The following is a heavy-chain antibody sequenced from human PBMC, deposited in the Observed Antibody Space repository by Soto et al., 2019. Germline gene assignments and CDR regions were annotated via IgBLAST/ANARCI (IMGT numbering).Heavy chain of an antibody. V-gene: IGHV3-49*03. J-gene: IGHJ4*02. Sequence: PGGSLRLSCTASGFTFGDYAMSWFRQAPGKGLEWVGFIRSKAYGGTTEYAASVKGRFTISRDDSKSIAYLQMNSLKTEDTAVYYCTTPLRYFDWFQADYWGQGTLVTVSS. CDR2: IRSKAYGGTT. CDR1: GFTFGDYA. CDR3: TTPLRYFDWFQADY. D-gene: IGHD3-9*01.